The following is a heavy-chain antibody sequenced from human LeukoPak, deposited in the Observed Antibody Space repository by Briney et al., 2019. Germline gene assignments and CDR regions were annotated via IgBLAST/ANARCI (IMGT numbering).Heavy chain of an antibody. CDR3: APATLRLGELLPNWFDP. J-gene: IGHJ5*02. D-gene: IGHD3-16*01. Sequence: SVKVSCKASGGTFSSYAISWVRQAPGHGLEWMGGIIPIFGTANYAQKFQGRVTITADESTSTAYMELSSLRSEDTAVYYCAPATLRLGELLPNWFDPWGQGTLVTVSS. CDR1: GGTFSSYA. V-gene: IGHV1-69*13. CDR2: IIPIFGTA.